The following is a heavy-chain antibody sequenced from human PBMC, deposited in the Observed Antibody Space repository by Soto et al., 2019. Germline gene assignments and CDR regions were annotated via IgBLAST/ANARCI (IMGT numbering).Heavy chain of an antibody. CDR2: IIPIFGTA. V-gene: IGHV1-69*13. D-gene: IGHD5-12*01. CDR3: ASHGRWLQLQPLGY. Sequence: SVKVSCKASGGTFSSYAISWVRQAPGQGLEWMGGIIPIFGTANYAQKFQGRVTITADESTSTAYMELSSLRSEDTAVYYCASHGRWLQLQPLGYWGQGTLVTVSS. J-gene: IGHJ4*02. CDR1: GGTFSSYA.